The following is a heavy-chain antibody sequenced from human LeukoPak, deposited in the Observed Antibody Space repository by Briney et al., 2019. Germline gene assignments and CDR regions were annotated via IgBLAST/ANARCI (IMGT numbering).Heavy chain of an antibody. D-gene: IGHD5-24*01. CDR3: ARDRRDGYNEKFDY. CDR1: GFTFSSYS. V-gene: IGHV3-21*04. Sequence: GGSLRLSCAASGFTFSSYSMNWVRQAPGKGLEWVSSISSSSSYIYYADSVKGRFTISRDNAKNSLYLQMNSLRAEDTAVYYCARDRRDGYNEKFDYWGQGTLVTVSS. J-gene: IGHJ4*02. CDR2: ISSSSSYI.